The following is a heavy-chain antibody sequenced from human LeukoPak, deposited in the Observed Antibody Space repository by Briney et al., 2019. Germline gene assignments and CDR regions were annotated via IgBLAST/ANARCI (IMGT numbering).Heavy chain of an antibody. V-gene: IGHV3-66*01. CDR3: AAGRGWLIDY. D-gene: IGHD3-22*01. CDR2: ISAEGYT. Sequence: TGGSLRLSCAASGFTISIDFMGWVRQTPGKGLQWLSLISAEGYTYYADSVKGRFIISRDTSKNALYLQMNNLRVEDTAVYYCAAGRGWLIDYWGQGTLVTASS. J-gene: IGHJ4*02. CDR1: GFTISIDF.